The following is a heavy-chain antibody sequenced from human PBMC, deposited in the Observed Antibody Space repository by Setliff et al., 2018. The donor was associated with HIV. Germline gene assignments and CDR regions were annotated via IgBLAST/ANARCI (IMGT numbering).Heavy chain of an antibody. J-gene: IGHJ6*02. Sequence: ASVKVSCKASGYTFKTYGISWVRQAPGHGLEWMGWISPYNGHTNYAQKFLDRVTMTVDAATSRAYMELKSLRSDDTAVYFCARLGSGWSDSYYYAMDIWGQGTTVTVSS. D-gene: IGHD6-19*01. V-gene: IGHV1-18*01. CDR1: GYTFKTYG. CDR2: ISPYNGHT. CDR3: ARLGSGWSDSYYYAMDI.